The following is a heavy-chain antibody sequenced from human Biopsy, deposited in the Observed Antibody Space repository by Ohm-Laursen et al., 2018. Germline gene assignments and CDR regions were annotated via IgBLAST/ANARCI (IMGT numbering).Heavy chain of an antibody. Sequence: ASVKVSCKASGYTFSGYYMHWVRQAPGQGLEWMGWINLDSGVTNYAQKFQGRVTMTRDTSISTAYMELSRLGSDDTAVYYCARDKYRSWNYFDNWGQGSLVTVSS. D-gene: IGHD6-19*01. CDR1: GYTFSGYY. CDR2: INLDSGVT. V-gene: IGHV1-2*02. CDR3: ARDKYRSWNYFDN. J-gene: IGHJ4*02.